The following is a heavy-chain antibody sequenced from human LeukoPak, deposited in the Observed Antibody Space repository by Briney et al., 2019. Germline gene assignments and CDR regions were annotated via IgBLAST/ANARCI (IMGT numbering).Heavy chain of an antibody. J-gene: IGHJ4*02. V-gene: IGHV3-23*01. D-gene: IGHD5-12*01. CDR2: ISGSGGST. CDR1: GFTFSSYA. CDR3: AKDPRGYSGYGFYYFDY. Sequence: GGSLRLSCAASGFTFSSYAMSWVRQAPGKGLEWVSAISGSGGSTYYADSVKGRFTISRDNSKNTLYLQMNSLRAEDTAVYYCAKDPRGYSGYGFYYFDYWGQGTLVTVSS.